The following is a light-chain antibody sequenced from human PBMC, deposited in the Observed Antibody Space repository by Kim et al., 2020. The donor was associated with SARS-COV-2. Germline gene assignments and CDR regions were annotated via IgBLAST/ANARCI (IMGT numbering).Light chain of an antibody. J-gene: IGKJ5*01. CDR1: QDIGSY. V-gene: IGKV1-16*02. CDR2: AAS. Sequence: DIQMTQSPSSLSASVGDRVTIICRASQDIGSYLAWFQHKPGQAPKSLIYAASSLQSGVPSKFSGSGSGTYFTLIINSLEPEDFATYYCQQYRTYPLTFGQGTRLEIK. CDR3: QQYRTYPLT.